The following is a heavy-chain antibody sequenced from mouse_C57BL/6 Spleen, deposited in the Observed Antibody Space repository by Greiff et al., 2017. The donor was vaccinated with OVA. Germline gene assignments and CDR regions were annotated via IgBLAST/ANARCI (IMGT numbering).Heavy chain of an antibody. D-gene: IGHD3-2*02. CDR3: ASHDSSGYVPYDAVDY. CDR1: GFNITNTY. V-gene: IGHV14-3*01. Sequence: VQLQQSVAELVRPGASVKLSCTASGFNITNTYMHWVKQRPEQGLEWIGRIDPANGSTKYDPKFQGKATITADTSSNTAYLQLSSLTSEDTAIYYGASHDSSGYVPYDAVDYWGQGTSVTVSS. J-gene: IGHJ4*01. CDR2: IDPANGST.